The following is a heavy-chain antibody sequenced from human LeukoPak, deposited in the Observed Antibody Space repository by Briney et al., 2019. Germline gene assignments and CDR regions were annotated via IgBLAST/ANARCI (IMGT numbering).Heavy chain of an antibody. D-gene: IGHD5-18*01. J-gene: IGHJ6*03. CDR1: GFTFSSYG. Sequence: GGSLRLSCAASGFTFSSYGMHWVRQAPGKGLEWVAFIRYDGSNKYYADSVKGRFTISRDNAKNSLYLQMNSLRAEDTAVYYCARDRVSYGQWDYYYYMDVWGKGTTVTVSS. V-gene: IGHV3-30*02. CDR3: ARDRVSYGQWDYYYYMDV. CDR2: IRYDGSNK.